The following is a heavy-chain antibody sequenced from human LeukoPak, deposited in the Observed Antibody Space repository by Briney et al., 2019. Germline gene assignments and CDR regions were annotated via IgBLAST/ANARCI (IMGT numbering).Heavy chain of an antibody. CDR1: QFTLSNYW. J-gene: IGHJ3*02. CDR3: ARDMNVDTAMDI. D-gene: IGHD5-18*01. V-gene: IGHV3-74*01. Sequence: SGGSLRLSCAASQFTLSNYWMHWVRQAPGKGLVWVSFINSDASSTAYADSMKGRFTISRDNAKNTLYLQMNSLRVEDTAVYYCARDMNVDTAMDIWGQGTLVTVSS. CDR2: INSDASST.